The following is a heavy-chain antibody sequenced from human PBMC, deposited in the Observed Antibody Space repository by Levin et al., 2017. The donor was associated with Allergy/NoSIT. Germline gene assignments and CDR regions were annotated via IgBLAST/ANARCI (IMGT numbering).Heavy chain of an antibody. CDR1: GFTFDDYA. D-gene: IGHD6-19*01. V-gene: IGHV3-9*01. CDR2: ITSDSGGV. J-gene: IGHJ4*02. Sequence: GGSLRLSCAASGFTFDDYAMHWVRQAPGKGLEWVSGITSDSGGVGYAVSVKGRFTISRDNTKSSLYLQMKSLRPEDTAFYYCVKDHPVGSGLGYWGQGTPVTVSS. CDR3: VKDHPVGSGLGY.